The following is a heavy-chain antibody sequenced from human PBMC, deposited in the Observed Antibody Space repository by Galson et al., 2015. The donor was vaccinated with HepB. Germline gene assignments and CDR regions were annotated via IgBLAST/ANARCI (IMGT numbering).Heavy chain of an antibody. V-gene: IGHV3-23*01. Sequence: SLRLSCAASGFTFSSYAMSWVRQAPGKGLEWVSAISGSGGSTYYADSVKGRFTISRDNSKNTLYLQMNSLRAEDTAVYYCARADSSGYGPDYWGQGTLVTVSS. J-gene: IGHJ4*02. D-gene: IGHD3-22*01. CDR2: ISGSGGST. CDR1: GFTFSSYA. CDR3: ARADSSGYGPDY.